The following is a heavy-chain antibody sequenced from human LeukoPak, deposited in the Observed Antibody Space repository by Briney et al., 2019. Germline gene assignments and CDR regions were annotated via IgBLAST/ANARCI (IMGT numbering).Heavy chain of an antibody. D-gene: IGHD3-10*01. CDR3: ASGGPTRVRGVIISQDY. V-gene: IGHV3-11*04. Sequence: RGSLRLSCTGSGFTFSNYYMSWIRQAPGKGLESVAFMSSSGAAIYYADSVKGRFTISRDNAKNSLYLQMNSLRAEDTAVYYCASGGPTRVRGVIISQDYWGQGTLVTVSS. CDR2: MSSSGAAI. J-gene: IGHJ4*02. CDR1: GFTFSNYY.